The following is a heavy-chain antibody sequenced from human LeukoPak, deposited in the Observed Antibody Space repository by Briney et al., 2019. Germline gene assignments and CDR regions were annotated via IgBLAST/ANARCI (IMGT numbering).Heavy chain of an antibody. CDR2: ISYDGSNK. V-gene: IGHV3-30-3*01. J-gene: IGHJ3*02. Sequence: SGRSLRLSCAASGFTFSSYAMHWVRQAPGKGLEWVAVISYDGSNKYCADSVKGRFTISRDNSKNTLYLQMNSLRAEDTAVYYCARSTVPAASFDIWGQGTMVTVSS. CDR3: ARSTVPAASFDI. CDR1: GFTFSSYA. D-gene: IGHD2-2*01.